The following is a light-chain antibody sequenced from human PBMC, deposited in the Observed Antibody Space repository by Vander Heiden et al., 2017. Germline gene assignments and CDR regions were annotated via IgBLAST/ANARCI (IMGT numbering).Light chain of an antibody. CDR1: ALPKQY. CDR2: KDS. Sequence: SYELTQPPSVSVSPGQTARITCSGDALPKQYAYWYQQKPGQAPVLVIYKDSERPSGIPERFSGSSSGTTVTLTISGVQAEDEADYYCQSADSSGTYDVEFGGGTKLTVL. V-gene: IGLV3-25*03. CDR3: QSADSSGTYDVE. J-gene: IGLJ2*01.